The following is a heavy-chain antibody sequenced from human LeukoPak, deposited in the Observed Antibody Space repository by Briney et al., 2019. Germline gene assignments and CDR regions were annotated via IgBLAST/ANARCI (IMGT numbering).Heavy chain of an antibody. J-gene: IGHJ4*02. CDR2: ISSSSSYI. Sequence: KSGGSLRLSCAVSGFTFSTKSMNWVRQAPGKGLEWVSSISSSSSYIYYADSVKGRFTISRDNAKNSLYLQMNSLRAEDTAVYYCARSTVTTPLDDYWGQGTLVTVSS. D-gene: IGHD4-17*01. CDR1: GFTFSTKS. V-gene: IGHV3-21*01. CDR3: ARSTVTTPLDDY.